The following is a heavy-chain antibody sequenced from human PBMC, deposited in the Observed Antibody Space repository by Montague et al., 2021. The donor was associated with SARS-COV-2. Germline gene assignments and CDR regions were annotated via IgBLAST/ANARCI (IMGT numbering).Heavy chain of an antibody. CDR2: IYYSGNT. Sequence: TLSLTCTVSGGSFNSGAYFWSWIRQHPEKGLDWIAYIYYSGNTYYNPSLKSRVALYVDTSKKQFSLNLTSVTAADTATYYCARRVIAAPGYFDYWGQGTLVTVSS. J-gene: IGHJ4*02. CDR3: ARRVIAAPGYFDY. V-gene: IGHV4-31*03. D-gene: IGHD2-15*01. CDR1: GGSFNSGAYF.